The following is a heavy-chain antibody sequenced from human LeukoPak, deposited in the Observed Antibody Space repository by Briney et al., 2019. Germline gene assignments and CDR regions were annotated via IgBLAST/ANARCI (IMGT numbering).Heavy chain of an antibody. Sequence: SETLSLTCAVYGGSFSGSYWSWIRQPPGKRLEWIGEINHSGSTNYDSSLESRVTISVDTSKNQFSLKLSSVTVADTAVCYCVREVYRKGYGDYGGFDPWGQGTLVTVSS. D-gene: IGHD4-17*01. V-gene: IGHV4-34*01. CDR1: GGSFSGSY. J-gene: IGHJ5*02. CDR3: VREVYRKGYGDYGGFDP. CDR2: INHSGST.